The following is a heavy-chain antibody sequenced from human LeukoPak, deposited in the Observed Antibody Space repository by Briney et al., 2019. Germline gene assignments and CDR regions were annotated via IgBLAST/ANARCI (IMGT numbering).Heavy chain of an antibody. CDR3: ARDLGGSYQDY. D-gene: IGHD1-26*01. CDR1: GYTFTGYS. Sequence: ASVKVSFKASGYTFTGYSMHWVRQAPGQGLEWMGWINPNSGGTNYAQKFQGRVTMTRDTSTSTVYMELSSLRSDDTVVYYCARDLGGSYQDYWGQGTLVTVSS. CDR2: INPNSGGT. V-gene: IGHV1-2*02. J-gene: IGHJ4*02.